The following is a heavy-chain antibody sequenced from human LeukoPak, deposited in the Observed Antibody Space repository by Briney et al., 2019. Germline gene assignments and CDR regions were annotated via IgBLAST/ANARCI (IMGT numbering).Heavy chain of an antibody. V-gene: IGHV4-34*01. CDR3: ARGPRRVAGTFFSFGY. D-gene: IGHD6-19*01. CDR1: GGSFGGYY. Sequence: SETMSLTCAVYGGSFGGYYWSWVRQPQGKGLEWIGEINHSGSTSYNPALKSRVSLSVDTSKNQFSLRLGSVTAADTAVYYCARGPRRVAGTFFSFGYWGQGTLVTVSS. J-gene: IGHJ4*02. CDR2: INHSGST.